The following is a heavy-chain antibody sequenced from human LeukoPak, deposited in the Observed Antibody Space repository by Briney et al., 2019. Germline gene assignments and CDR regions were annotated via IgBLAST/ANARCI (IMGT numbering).Heavy chain of an antibody. CDR3: AKETVLYYGDT. Sequence: GGSLRLSCAASGFTFSNFAMTWVRQAPGKGLEWVSAISGSGGSTYYADSVKGRFTISRDNSKNTLYLQMNSLRAEDTAVYYCAKETVLYYGDTWGQGTLVTVSS. J-gene: IGHJ4*02. V-gene: IGHV3-23*01. CDR1: GFTFSNFA. D-gene: IGHD4-17*01. CDR2: ISGSGGST.